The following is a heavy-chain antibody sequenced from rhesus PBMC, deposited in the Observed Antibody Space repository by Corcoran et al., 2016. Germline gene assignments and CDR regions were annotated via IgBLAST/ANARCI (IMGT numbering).Heavy chain of an antibody. J-gene: IGHJ4*01. CDR1: GGSISGGFF. CDR2: IYGNSAST. CDR3: ARAWRYSGYYFDY. Sequence: QVQLQESGPGLVKPSETLSLPCAVSGGSISGGFFWGWSRHSLGKGLEWIGNIYGNSASTYYNPSLKSRVTISKDTSKNQFSLKLSSVTAADTAVYYCARAWRYSGYYFDYWGQGVLVTVSS. V-gene: IGHV4S7*01. D-gene: IGHD5-24*01.